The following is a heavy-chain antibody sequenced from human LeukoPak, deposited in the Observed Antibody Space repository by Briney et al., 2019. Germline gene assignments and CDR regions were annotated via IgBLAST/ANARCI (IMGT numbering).Heavy chain of an antibody. J-gene: IGHJ4*02. D-gene: IGHD5-18*01. Sequence: SGESLEISCEGSGYIFTSYWIGWVRQLPGKGLEWMGIIYPGESDTRYSPSLQGQVTISADKSISTAYLQWSSLKASDTTMYYCATHVPEDTAMVTPYYFDYWGQGTLVTVSS. CDR1: GYIFTSYW. CDR3: ATHVPEDTAMVTPYYFDY. CDR2: IYPGESDT. V-gene: IGHV5-51*01.